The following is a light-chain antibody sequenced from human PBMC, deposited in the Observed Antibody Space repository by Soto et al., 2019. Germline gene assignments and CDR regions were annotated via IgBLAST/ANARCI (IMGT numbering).Light chain of an antibody. J-gene: IGKJ4*01. Sequence: DIQMTQSPSTLSASVGDRVTITCLASQSISSWLAWYQQKPGKAPKLLIYKASSLESGVPSRFSGSGSGTEFTLTISSLQPDDFATYYCQQYNSYSPVTFGGGTKVEIK. CDR3: QQYNSYSPVT. CDR1: QSISSW. V-gene: IGKV1-5*03. CDR2: KAS.